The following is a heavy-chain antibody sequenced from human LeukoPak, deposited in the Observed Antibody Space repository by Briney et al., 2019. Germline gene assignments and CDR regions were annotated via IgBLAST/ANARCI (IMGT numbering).Heavy chain of an antibody. CDR2: ISASGDRT. CDR3: AKDRQGSPFDY. V-gene: IGHV3-23*01. J-gene: IGHJ4*02. D-gene: IGHD6-19*01. Sequence: PGGSLRLSCAASGFTFSSYAMSWVRQAPGKGLEWVSSISASGDRTYYADSVKGRFTISRDNSKNTLYLQMNSLRAEDPALYYCAKDRQGSPFDYWGRGTLVTVCS. CDR1: GFTFSSYA.